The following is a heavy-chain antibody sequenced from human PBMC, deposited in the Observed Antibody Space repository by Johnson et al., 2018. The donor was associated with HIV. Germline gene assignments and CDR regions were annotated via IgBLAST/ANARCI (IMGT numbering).Heavy chain of an antibody. CDR2: ISSSGSTI. J-gene: IGHJ3*02. CDR1: GFTFSDYY. V-gene: IGHV3-11*04. Sequence: HVQLVESGGGLVKPGGSLRLSCAASGFTFSDYYMSWIRQAPGKGLEWVSYISSSGSTIYYADSVKGRFTISRDNAKNSLYLQMNSLRAEDTAVYYCARDRGITIFAVTIDAVDIWGLGTMVTVSS. CDR3: ARDRGITIFAVTIDAVDI. D-gene: IGHD3-3*01.